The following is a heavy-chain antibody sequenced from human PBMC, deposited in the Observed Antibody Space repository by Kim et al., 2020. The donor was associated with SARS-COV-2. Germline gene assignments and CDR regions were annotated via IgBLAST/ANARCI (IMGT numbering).Heavy chain of an antibody. Sequence: GGSLRLSCAASGFTFSSYWMSWVRQAPGKGLEWVANIKQDGSEKYYVDSVKGRFTISRDNAKNSLYLQMNSLRAEDTAVYYCARLPRDCSGGSCYPYYYYGMDVWGQGTTVTVSS. CDR1: GFTFSSYW. D-gene: IGHD2-15*01. CDR2: IKQDGSEK. J-gene: IGHJ6*02. V-gene: IGHV3-7*01. CDR3: ARLPRDCSGGSCYPYYYYGMDV.